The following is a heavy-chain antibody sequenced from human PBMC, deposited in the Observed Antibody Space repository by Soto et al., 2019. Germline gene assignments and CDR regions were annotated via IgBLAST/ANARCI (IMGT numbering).Heavy chain of an antibody. J-gene: IGHJ4*02. D-gene: IGHD6-19*01. CDR3: AKEGSSIAVAGYPFDY. CDR1: GFTFSSYA. CDR2: ISGSGGST. Sequence: EVQLLESGGGLVQPGGSLRLSCAASGFTFSSYAMSWVRQAPGKGPEWVSAISGSGGSTYYADSVKGRFTISRDNSKNTLYLQMNSLRAEDTAVYYCAKEGSSIAVAGYPFDYWGQGTLVTVSS. V-gene: IGHV3-23*01.